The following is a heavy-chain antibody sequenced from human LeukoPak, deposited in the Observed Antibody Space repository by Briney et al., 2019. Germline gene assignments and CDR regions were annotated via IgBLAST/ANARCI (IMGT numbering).Heavy chain of an antibody. J-gene: IGHJ6*02. CDR3: AREDSASSANYYYGMDV. V-gene: IGHV3-21*01. CDR2: MSSSSTYI. Sequence: PGRSLRLSCAASGFTFNNYGMHWVRQAPGKGLEWVSSMSSSSTYIYYADSVKGRFTISRDNAKNSLFLQMNSLRAEDTAVYYCAREDSASSANYYYGMDVWGQGTTVTVSS. CDR1: GFTFNNYG. D-gene: IGHD3-22*01.